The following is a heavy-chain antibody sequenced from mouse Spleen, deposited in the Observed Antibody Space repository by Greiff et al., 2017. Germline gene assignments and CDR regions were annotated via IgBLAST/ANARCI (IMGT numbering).Heavy chain of an antibody. D-gene: IGHD1-1*01. J-gene: IGHJ1*01. CDR1: GYTFTDYN. CDR3: ARGITTVVEYFDV. Sequence: EVQLQESGPELVKPGASVKMSCKASGYTFTDYNMHWVKQSHGKSLEWIGYINPNNGGTSYNQKFKGKATLTVNKSSSTAYMELRSLTSEDSAVYYCARGITTVVEYFDVWGAGTTVTVSS. V-gene: IGHV1-22*01. CDR2: INPNNGGT.